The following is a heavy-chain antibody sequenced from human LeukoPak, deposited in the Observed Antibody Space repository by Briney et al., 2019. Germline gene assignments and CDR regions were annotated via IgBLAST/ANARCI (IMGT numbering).Heavy chain of an antibody. CDR1: GYTFTGYY. CDR2: INPNSGGT. D-gene: IGHD2-15*01. J-gene: IGHJ6*03. V-gene: IGHV1-2*02. CDR3: ARTISSLPYYYYMDV. Sequence: ASVKVSCKASGYTFTGYYMHWVRQAPGQGLEWMGWINPNSGGTNYAQKFQGRVTMTRDTSISTAHMELSSLRSEDTAVYYCARTISSLPYYYYMDVWGKGTTVTVSS.